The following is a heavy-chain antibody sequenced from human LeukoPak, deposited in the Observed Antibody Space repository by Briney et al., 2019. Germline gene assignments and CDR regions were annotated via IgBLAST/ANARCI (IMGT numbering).Heavy chain of an antibody. CDR1: GYTFTSYG. V-gene: IGHV1-18*01. J-gene: IGHJ6*02. D-gene: IGHD6-13*01. Sequence: ASVKVSCTASGYTFTSYGISWVRQATGQGLEWMGWISAYNGNTNYAQKLQGRVTMTTDTSTSTAYMELRSLRSDDTAVYYCARVIAAAPYGMDVWGQGTTVTVSS. CDR3: ARVIAAAPYGMDV. CDR2: ISAYNGNT.